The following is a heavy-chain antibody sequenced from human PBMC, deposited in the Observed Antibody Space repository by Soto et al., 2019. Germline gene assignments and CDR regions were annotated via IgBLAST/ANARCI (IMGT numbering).Heavy chain of an antibody. J-gene: IGHJ6*02. Sequence: EVQLVESGGGLVQPGGSLRLSCAASGFTFSSYEMNWVHQAPGKGLEWVSYISSSGSTIYYADSVKGRFTISRDNAKNSLYLQMNSLRAEDTAVYYCAREPTGSGGNYYYYYGMDVWGQGTTVTVSS. CDR2: ISSSGSTI. CDR1: GFTFSSYE. CDR3: AREPTGSGGNYYYYYGMDV. D-gene: IGHD1-1*01. V-gene: IGHV3-48*03.